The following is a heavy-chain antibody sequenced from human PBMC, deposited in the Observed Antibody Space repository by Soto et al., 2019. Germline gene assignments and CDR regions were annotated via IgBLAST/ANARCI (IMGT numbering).Heavy chain of an antibody. CDR1: GFTFSSYG. CDR2: ISYDGSNK. V-gene: IGHV3-30*18. CDR3: AKGDWGLHYHYYGMDV. J-gene: IGHJ6*02. D-gene: IGHD7-27*01. Sequence: QVQLVESGGGVVQPGRSLRLSCAASGFTFSSYGMHWVRQAPGKGLEWVAVISYDGSNKYYADSVKGRFTISRDNSKNTLYLQMNSLRAEDTAVYYCAKGDWGLHYHYYGMDVWGQGTTVTVSS.